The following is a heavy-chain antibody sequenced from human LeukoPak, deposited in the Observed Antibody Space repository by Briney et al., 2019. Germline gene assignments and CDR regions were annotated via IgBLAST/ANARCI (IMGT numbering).Heavy chain of an antibody. Sequence: SQTLSPTCTVSGGSISSGGYYWSWIRQHPGKGLEWIGYIYYSGSTYYNPSLKSRVTISVDTSKNQFSLKLSSVTAADTAVYYCAREGKLTGYSGGLGFNYWGQGTLVTVSS. CDR1: GGSISSGGYY. J-gene: IGHJ4*02. CDR3: AREGKLTGYSGGLGFNY. V-gene: IGHV4-31*03. D-gene: IGHD6-19*01. CDR2: IYYSGST.